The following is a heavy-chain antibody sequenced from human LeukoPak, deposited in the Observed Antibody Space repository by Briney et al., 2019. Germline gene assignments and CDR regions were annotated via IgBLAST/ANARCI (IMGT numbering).Heavy chain of an antibody. D-gene: IGHD1-1*01. CDR2: IYYSGST. J-gene: IGHJ6*02. CDR3: ARVIKSGTLGYGMDV. Sequence: SETLSLTCTVSGGSLSSYYWSWIRQPPGKGLEWIGYIYYSGSTNYNPSLKSRVTISVDTSKNQFSLKLSSVTAADTAVYYCARVIKSGTLGYGMDVWGQGTTVTVSS. V-gene: IGHV4-59*01. CDR1: GGSLSSYY.